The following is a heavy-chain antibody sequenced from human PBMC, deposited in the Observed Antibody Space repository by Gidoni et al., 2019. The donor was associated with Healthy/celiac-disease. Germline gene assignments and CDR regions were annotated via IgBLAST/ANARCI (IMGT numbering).Heavy chain of an antibody. D-gene: IGHD6-6*01. V-gene: IGHV3-23*01. Sequence: EVQLLESGGGLVQPGGSLRLSCAASGFTFSSYALSWVGQAPGKGLEWFSAISGSGGSTYYADSVKGRFTISRDKSKNTLYLQMNSLRAEDTAVYYCAKSSSSGVFNWGQGTLVTVSS. CDR2: ISGSGGST. CDR1: GFTFSSYA. J-gene: IGHJ4*02. CDR3: AKSSSSGVFN.